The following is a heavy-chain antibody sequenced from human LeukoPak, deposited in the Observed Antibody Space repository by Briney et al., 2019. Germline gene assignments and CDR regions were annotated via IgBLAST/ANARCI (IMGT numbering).Heavy chain of an antibody. CDR1: GGSFSGYY. Sequence: SETLSLTCAVYGGSFSGYYWSWIRQPPGKGLEWIGEINHSGSTNYNPSLKSRVTISVDTSKNQFSLKLSSVTAADTAVYYCARGVATGTTALYYFDYWGQGTLVTVSP. D-gene: IGHD1-1*01. CDR2: INHSGST. V-gene: IGHV4-34*01. J-gene: IGHJ4*02. CDR3: ARGVATGTTALYYFDY.